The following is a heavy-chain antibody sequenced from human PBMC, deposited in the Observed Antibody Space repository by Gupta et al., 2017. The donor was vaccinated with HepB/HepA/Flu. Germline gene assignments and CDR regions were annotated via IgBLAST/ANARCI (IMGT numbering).Heavy chain of an antibody. Sequence: EVQLVESGGGLVKPGGSLRLSCAASGFTFSSYSMNWVRQAPGKGLEWVSSMSSSSSYIYYADAVKGRLTISRDNAKNALYRQMNSLRAEDTAVYYCARGVIRSGYLIANYYYYYYRDGWGKGTTVTVAS. CDR2: MSSSSSYI. J-gene: IGHJ6*03. V-gene: IGHV3-21*01. D-gene: IGHD3-3*01. CDR1: GFTFSSYS. CDR3: ARGVIRSGYLIANYYYYYYRDG.